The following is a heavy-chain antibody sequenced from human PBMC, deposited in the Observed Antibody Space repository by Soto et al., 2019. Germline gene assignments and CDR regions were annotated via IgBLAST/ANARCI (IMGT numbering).Heavy chain of an antibody. D-gene: IGHD3-9*01. CDR1: GYTFTSYY. CDR3: AARTGYYTSYYYMDV. CDR2: INLSSGST. V-gene: IGHV1-46*01. Sequence: ASVKVSCKASGYTFTSYYIHWVRQAPGQGLEWMGIINLSSGSTTFAQKFQERLTMTRDMSTSTAYMELSSLRSEDTAIYYCAARTGYYTSYYYMDVWGKGTTVTVSS. J-gene: IGHJ6*03.